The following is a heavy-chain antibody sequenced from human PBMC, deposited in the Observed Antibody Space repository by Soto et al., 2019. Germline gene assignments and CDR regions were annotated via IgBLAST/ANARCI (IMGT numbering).Heavy chain of an antibody. CDR2: IWSDGSNK. V-gene: IGHV3-33*01. J-gene: IGHJ3*02. Sequence: QVELVESGGGVVQPGKSLRLSCAASGFTFSSYGMHWVRQAPGKGLEWVAVIWSDGSNKYYADSAKGRFTISRDNSKNAVCVQMKSLRVEDTAVYYCARDGYMMVGDDALDIWGQGTMVTVSS. D-gene: IGHD3-22*01. CDR3: ARDGYMMVGDDALDI. CDR1: GFTFSSYG.